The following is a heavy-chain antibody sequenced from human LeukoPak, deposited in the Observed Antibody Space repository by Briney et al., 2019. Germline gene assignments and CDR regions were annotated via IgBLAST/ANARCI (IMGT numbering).Heavy chain of an antibody. J-gene: IGHJ4*02. Sequence: ASVKVSCKVSRYTVTEFSMHWVRQAPGKGLEWVGGFDPEVGKTIYAQKFQGRVTLTEDTSTDTAYMQLRSLTFEAAAVYYCATLGPTMGELLEGCGFDCWGQGTLVTVSS. D-gene: IGHD1-26*01. CDR1: RYTVTEFS. V-gene: IGHV1-24*01. CDR3: ATLGPTMGELLEGCGFDC. CDR2: FDPEVGKT.